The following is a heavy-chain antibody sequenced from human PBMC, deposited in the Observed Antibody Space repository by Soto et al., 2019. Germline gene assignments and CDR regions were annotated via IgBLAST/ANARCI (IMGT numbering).Heavy chain of an antibody. V-gene: IGHV2-5*02. D-gene: IGHD3-9*01. J-gene: IGHJ4*02. CDR2: IYWDDDK. CDR3: AHKMAPIIFDY. CDR1: GFSLITSGVG. Sequence: QITLKEAGPTLVKPTQTLTLTCSFSGFSLITSGVGVGWIRQPPGKALEWLALIYWDDDKGYSTSLKSRLTVTRXTSKNQLVLTMTNMDPADTATYYCAHKMAPIIFDYWGQGTLVTVSS.